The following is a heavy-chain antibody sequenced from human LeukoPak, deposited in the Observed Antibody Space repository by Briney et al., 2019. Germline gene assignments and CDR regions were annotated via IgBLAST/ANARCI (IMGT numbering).Heavy chain of an antibody. D-gene: IGHD3-16*01. V-gene: IGHV3-23*01. CDR2: ISGSGGST. Sequence: GSLRPSFAASGFTFSSYAMSWVRQAPGKGLEWASAISGSGGSTYYAGSVKGRFTNSRDNPKNTVFLQMNDLRPDDMALYYCAREAVNYGGSDYWGQGTLVTVSS. J-gene: IGHJ4*02. CDR3: AREAVNYGGSDY. CDR1: GFTFSSYA.